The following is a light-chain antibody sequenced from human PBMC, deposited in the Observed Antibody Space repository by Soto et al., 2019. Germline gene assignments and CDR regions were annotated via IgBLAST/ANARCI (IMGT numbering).Light chain of an antibody. V-gene: IGKV3-20*01. CDR2: DAS. CDR1: QSISRSS. Sequence: EIVLTQSPGTLSLSPGERATLSCRASQSISRSSLAWYQEKPGQPPRLLIYDASSRATGFPDRFSGSGSGTDFTLTISRLEPEDFAVYYCQQYGGSPLTFGGGTKVEI. J-gene: IGKJ4*01. CDR3: QQYGGSPLT.